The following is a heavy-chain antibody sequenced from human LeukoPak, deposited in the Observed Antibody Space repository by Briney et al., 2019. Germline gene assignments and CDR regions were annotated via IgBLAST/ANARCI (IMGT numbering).Heavy chain of an antibody. CDR2: ISSSSSYI. CDR1: GFTFSSYS. D-gene: IGHD3-22*01. Sequence: GGSLRLSCAASGFTFSSYSMNWVRQAPGKGLEWVASISSSSSYIYYADSVKGRFTISRDNAKNSLYLQMNSLRPEDTAVYYCARGPHYYDSSGYNSCGQGTLVTVSS. CDR3: ARGPHYYDSSGYNS. V-gene: IGHV3-21*01. J-gene: IGHJ4*02.